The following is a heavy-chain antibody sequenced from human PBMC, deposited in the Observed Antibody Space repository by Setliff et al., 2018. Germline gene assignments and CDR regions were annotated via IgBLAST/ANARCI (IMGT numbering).Heavy chain of an antibody. J-gene: IGHJ6*03. Sequence: SVKVSCKASGGTFSSYVISWVREAPGQGLEWMGGIIPMFGTNYAQKSQGRVTITADESTSTAYMELSSLGSEDTAVYYCAGGQPLVRKYYYYMDVWGKGTSVTVSS. V-gene: IGHV1-69*13. CDR1: GGTFSSYV. D-gene: IGHD3-10*01. CDR2: IIPMFGT. CDR3: AGGQPLVRKYYYYMDV.